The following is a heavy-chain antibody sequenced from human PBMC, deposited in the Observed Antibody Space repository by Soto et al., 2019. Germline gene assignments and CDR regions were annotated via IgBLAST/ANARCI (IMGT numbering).Heavy chain of an antibody. D-gene: IGHD2-15*01. Sequence: SVKVSCKASGGTFSTHAIIWVRQAPGHGLEWMGGIIPISGTTYYTQKFQGRVTITADEPTSTAFMELSSLKSEDTAVSYCARGYCSGGNCYSGMDVWGQGTMVTVSS. V-gene: IGHV1-69*13. CDR2: IIPISGTT. CDR3: ARGYCSGGNCYSGMDV. J-gene: IGHJ6*02. CDR1: GGTFSTHA.